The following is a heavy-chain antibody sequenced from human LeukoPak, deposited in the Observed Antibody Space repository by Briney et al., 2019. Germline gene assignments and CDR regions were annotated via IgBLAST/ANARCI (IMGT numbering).Heavy chain of an antibody. J-gene: IGHJ2*01. V-gene: IGHV4-4*07. D-gene: IGHD5-18*01. CDR3: ARDRGYSYGYWYFDL. Sequence: SETLSLTCTVSGASISIYYWSWIRQPAGKGLEWIGRIYPSGSGNYSPSFKSRVTMSVDTSKIQSSLKLSCVTAADTAVYYCARDRGYSYGYWYFDLWGRGTLVTVSS. CDR1: GASISIYY. CDR2: IYPSGSG.